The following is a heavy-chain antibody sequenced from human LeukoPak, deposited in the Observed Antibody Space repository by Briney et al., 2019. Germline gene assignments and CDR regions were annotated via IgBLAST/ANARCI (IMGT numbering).Heavy chain of an antibody. D-gene: IGHD2/OR15-2a*01. J-gene: IGHJ6*02. Sequence: GSLRLSRLASGFSFNYYTKNWVREAPGKGLERVSTISPVSSYTWYAESVKGRFTISRDNPKNSLYLQMDSLRAEDTAVYYCVRDVSRRIGMDVWGQGTTVTVSS. CDR1: GFSFNYYT. V-gene: IGHV3-21*01. CDR2: ISPVSSYT. CDR3: VRDVSRRIGMDV.